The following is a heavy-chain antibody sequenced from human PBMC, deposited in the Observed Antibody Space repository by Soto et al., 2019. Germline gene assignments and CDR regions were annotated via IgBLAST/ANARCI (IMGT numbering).Heavy chain of an antibody. CDR1: GGTFSSYA. J-gene: IGHJ4*02. D-gene: IGHD3-22*01. Sequence: ASVKVSCKASGGTFSSYAISWVRQAPGQGLEWMGGIIPNSGGTNYAQKFQGWVTMTRDTSISTAYMELSRLRSDDTAVYYCARNYYDSSGLDYWGQGTLVTVSS. CDR3: ARNYYDSSGLDY. V-gene: IGHV1-2*04. CDR2: IIPNSGGT.